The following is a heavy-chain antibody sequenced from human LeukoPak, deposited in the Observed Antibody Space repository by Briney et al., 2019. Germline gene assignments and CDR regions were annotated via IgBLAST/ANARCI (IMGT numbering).Heavy chain of an antibody. Sequence: ASVNVSCKVSGNTLSDLSIRWVRQPPGKGLEWMGGFEPDHGETLYAQKFQSRVTMTEDTSTDTAYMELSSLRSEDTAIYFCANLRGGITCCDAFDVWGQGTVVIVSS. CDR1: GNTLSDLS. V-gene: IGHV1-24*01. CDR2: FEPDHGET. CDR3: ANLRGGITCCDAFDV. D-gene: IGHD3-10*01. J-gene: IGHJ3*01.